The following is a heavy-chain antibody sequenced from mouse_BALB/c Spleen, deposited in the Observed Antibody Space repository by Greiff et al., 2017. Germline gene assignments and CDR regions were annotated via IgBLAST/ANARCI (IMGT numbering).Heavy chain of an antibody. J-gene: IGHJ2*01. CDR3: TRDGHYGSSLDY. CDR2: IDPETGGT. D-gene: IGHD1-1*01. V-gene: IGHV1-15*01. CDR1: GYTFTDYE. Sequence: QVQLQQSGAELVRPGASVTLSCKASGYTFTDYEMHWVKQTPVHGLEWIGAIDPETGGTAYNQKFKGKATLTADKSSSTAYMELRSLTSEDSAVYYCTRDGHYGSSLDYWGQGTTLTVSS.